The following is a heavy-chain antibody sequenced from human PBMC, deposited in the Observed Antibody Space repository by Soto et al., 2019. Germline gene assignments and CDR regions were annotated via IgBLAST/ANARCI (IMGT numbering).Heavy chain of an antibody. V-gene: IGHV6-1*01. CDR2: TYYRSRFFS. J-gene: IGHJ4*02. Sequence: SQTLSLTCAISGDSVSSYSAAWNWIRQSPSGGLEWLGRTYYRSRFFSDYAESVKSRIIINPDTSKNQFSLQLKSVTPEDTAVYYCAKEHSGLYSRHYFDFWGQGTLVTVSS. D-gene: IGHD6-19*01. CDR1: GDSVSSYSAA. CDR3: AKEHSGLYSRHYFDF.